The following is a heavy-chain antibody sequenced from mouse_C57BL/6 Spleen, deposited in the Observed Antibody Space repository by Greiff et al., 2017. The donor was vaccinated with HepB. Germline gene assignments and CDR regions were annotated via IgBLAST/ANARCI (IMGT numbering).Heavy chain of an antibody. J-gene: IGHJ3*01. Sequence: QVQLKQPGTELVKPGASVKLSCKASGYTFTSYWMHWVKQRPGQGLEWIGNINPSNGGTNYNEKFKSKATLTVDKSSSTAYMQLSSLTSEDSAVYYCARSGGLGAWFAYWGQGTLVTVSA. D-gene: IGHD4-1*01. CDR1: GYTFTSYW. CDR3: ARSGGLGAWFAY. CDR2: INPSNGGT. V-gene: IGHV1-53*01.